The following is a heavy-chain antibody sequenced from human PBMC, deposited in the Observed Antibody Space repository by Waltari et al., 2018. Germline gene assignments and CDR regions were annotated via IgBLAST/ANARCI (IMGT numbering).Heavy chain of an antibody. J-gene: IGHJ4*02. D-gene: IGHD3-22*01. CDR2: IYTSGST. V-gene: IGHV4-4*09. Sequence: QVQLQESGPGLVKPSETLSLTCTVSGGSISSYYWSWIRQPPGKGLEWIGYIYTSGSTNYNPSLKGRVTRSVDTSKNQFSLKLSSVTAADTAVYYCASQTYYYDSSGYSGPYYFDYWGQGTLVTVSS. CDR3: ASQTYYYDSSGYSGPYYFDY. CDR1: GGSISSYY.